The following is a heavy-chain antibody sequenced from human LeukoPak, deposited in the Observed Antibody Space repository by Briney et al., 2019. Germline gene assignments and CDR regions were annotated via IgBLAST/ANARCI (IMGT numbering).Heavy chain of an antibody. V-gene: IGHV3-30*04. CDR1: GFTFSNFA. CDR3: AREWYYDSSGSFDY. D-gene: IGHD3-22*01. CDR2: ISYDGSNK. J-gene: IGHJ4*02. Sequence: GGSLRLSCAASGFTFSNFAMHWVRQAPGKGLEWVAVISYDGSNKYYADSVKGRFTISKDNSKNTLYLQMNSLRAEDTAVYYCAREWYYDSSGSFDYWGQGTLVTVSS.